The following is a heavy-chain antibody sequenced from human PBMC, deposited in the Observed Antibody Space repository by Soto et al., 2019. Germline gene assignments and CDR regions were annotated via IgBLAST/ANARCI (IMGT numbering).Heavy chain of an antibody. V-gene: IGHV1-3*01. J-gene: IGHJ6*02. CDR2: INAGNGNT. Sequence: ASVKVSCKASGSTFNRYYMHWVRQAPGQRLEWMGWINAGNGNTKYSQKFQGRVTITRDTSASTAYMELSSLRSEDTAVYYCASEAWGAAAGTYYGMDVWGQGTTVTVSS. CDR3: ASEAWGAAAGTYYGMDV. D-gene: IGHD6-13*01. CDR1: GSTFNRYY.